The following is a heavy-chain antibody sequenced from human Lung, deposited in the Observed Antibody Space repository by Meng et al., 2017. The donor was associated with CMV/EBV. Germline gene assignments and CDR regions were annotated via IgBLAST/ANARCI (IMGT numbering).Heavy chain of an antibody. V-gene: IGHV1-2*02. Sequence: ASVXVSCKASGYTFGGHYMHWVRQAPGQGLEWMGWINPNSGGTNYAQKFQGRVTMTRDTSINTAYMELSRLRSDDTAVYYCARDVNSRSGYVYYYYGMDVXGQGXTVTVSS. CDR3: ARDVNSRSGYVYYYYGMDV. J-gene: IGHJ6*02. CDR2: INPNSGGT. CDR1: GYTFGGHY. D-gene: IGHD3-3*01.